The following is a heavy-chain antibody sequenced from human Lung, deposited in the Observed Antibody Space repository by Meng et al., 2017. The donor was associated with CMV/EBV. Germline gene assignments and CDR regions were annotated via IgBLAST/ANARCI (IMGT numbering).Heavy chain of an antibody. CDR2: IYYSGST. V-gene: IGHV4-61*01. D-gene: IGHD1-1*01. J-gene: IGHJ6*02. CDR3: ARAPGYRSLYGMDV. Sequence: SETLSLXCTVSYGSVSSGSYYWSWIRQPPGKGLEWIGYIYYSGSTNYNPSLKSRVTISIDTSKNQFSLKLSSVTAADTAVYYGARAPGYRSLYGMDVWCQGTTVTVSS. CDR1: YGSVSSGSYY.